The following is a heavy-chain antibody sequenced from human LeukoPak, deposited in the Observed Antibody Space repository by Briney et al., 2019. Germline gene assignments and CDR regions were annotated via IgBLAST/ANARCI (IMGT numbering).Heavy chain of an antibody. J-gene: IGHJ4*02. Sequence: GGSLRLSCAVSRFTFSTYWMSWVRQAPGKGLEWVANIKQDGREKYYVDSVKGRFTISRDNAKNSLYLQMNSLRAEDTAVYYCARDRGNDYNSYFFDYWGQGILVTVSS. CDR3: ARDRGNDYNSYFFDY. CDR2: IKQDGREK. CDR1: RFTFSTYW. V-gene: IGHV3-7*01. D-gene: IGHD5-24*01.